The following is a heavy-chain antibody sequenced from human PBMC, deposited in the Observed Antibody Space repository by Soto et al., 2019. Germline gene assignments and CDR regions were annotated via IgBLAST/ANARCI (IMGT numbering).Heavy chain of an antibody. CDR2: IYYSGST. CDR3: ARYFGVVVFDY. V-gene: IGHV4-59*01. D-gene: IGHD3-3*01. J-gene: IGHJ4*02. CDR1: GGSISSYY. Sequence: SETLSLTCTVSGGSISSYYWSWIRQPPGKGLEWIGYIYYSGSTNYNPSLKSRVTISVDTSKNQFSLKLSSVTAADTAVYYCARYFGVVVFDYWGQGTLVTVSS.